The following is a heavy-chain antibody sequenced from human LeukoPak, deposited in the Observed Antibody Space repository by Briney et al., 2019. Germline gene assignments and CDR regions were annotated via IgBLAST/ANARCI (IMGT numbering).Heavy chain of an antibody. D-gene: IGHD3-16*01. Sequence: GGSLRLSCAASGFSFTNYWMSWVRQAPGKGLEWVANIKQDGSESAYVASVKGRFTISRDNANNFLYLQMSNLRVENTAVYYCSRDNAAVPGGDYWGQGVLVTVSS. CDR2: IKQDGSES. J-gene: IGHJ4*02. V-gene: IGHV3-7*01. CDR1: GFSFTNYW. CDR3: SRDNAAVPGGDY.